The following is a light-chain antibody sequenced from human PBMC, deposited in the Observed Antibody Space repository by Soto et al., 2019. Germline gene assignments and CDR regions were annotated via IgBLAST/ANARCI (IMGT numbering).Light chain of an antibody. V-gene: IGLV1-36*01. CDR3: AAWDDSLNVGV. Sequence: QAVVTQPPSVSEAPRQRVTISCSGSSSNIGNNAVNWYQQLPGKAPKLLIYYDDLLPSGVSDRFSGSKSGTSASLAISGLQSEDEADYYCAAWDDSLNVGVFGGGTKVTVL. CDR1: SSNIGNNA. CDR2: YDD. J-gene: IGLJ3*02.